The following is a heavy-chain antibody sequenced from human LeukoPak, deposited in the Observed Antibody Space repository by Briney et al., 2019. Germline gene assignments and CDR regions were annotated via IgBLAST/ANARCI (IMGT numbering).Heavy chain of an antibody. J-gene: IGHJ1*01. CDR2: IYYSGST. D-gene: IGHD4-23*01. V-gene: IGHV4-59*08. CDR1: GGSISSYY. Sequence: SETLSLTCTASGGSISSYYWSWIRQPPGKGLEWIGYIYYSGSTNYNPSLKSRVTISVDTSKNQFSLKLGSVTAADTAVYSCASHPYVGTSDFRHGGQATLV. CDR3: ASHPYVGTSDFRH.